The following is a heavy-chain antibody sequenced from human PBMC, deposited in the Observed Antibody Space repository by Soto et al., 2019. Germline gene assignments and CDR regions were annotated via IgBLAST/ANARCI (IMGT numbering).Heavy chain of an antibody. J-gene: IGHJ4*02. CDR1: GNTFSSYD. CDR2: INPNSGNI. CDR3: ARGRASGSYYLLDN. D-gene: IGHD3-10*01. V-gene: IGHV1-8*01. Sequence: ASLKVSCKASGNTFSSYDINWVRQATGHGLEWMGWINPNSGNIGYAQKFQGRVTMTRDTAIRTAYMEVSRLRSDDTAVYYCARGRASGSYYLLDNWGQGTLVTVSS.